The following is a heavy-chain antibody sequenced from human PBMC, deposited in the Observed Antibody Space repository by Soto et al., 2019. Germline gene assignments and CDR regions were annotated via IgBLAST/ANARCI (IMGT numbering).Heavy chain of an antibody. CDR3: ARDYYDSSGYLGLLDY. J-gene: IGHJ4*02. D-gene: IGHD3-22*01. CDR1: GFTFSSYS. CDR2: ISSSSSTI. V-gene: IGHV3-48*02. Sequence: EVQLVESGGGLVQPGGSLRLSCAASGFTFSSYSMNWVRQAPGKGLEWVSYISSSSSTIYYADSVKGRFTISRDNAKNSLYVQMNSLRDEDTAVYYCARDYYDSSGYLGLLDYWGQGTLVTVSS.